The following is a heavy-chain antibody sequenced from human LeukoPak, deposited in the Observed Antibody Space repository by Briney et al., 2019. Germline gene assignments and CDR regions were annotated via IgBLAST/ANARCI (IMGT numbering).Heavy chain of an antibody. CDR3: ARGGSYFPYYYYYYMDV. D-gene: IGHD1-26*01. J-gene: IGHJ6*03. CDR2: IYYSGST. V-gene: IGHV4-59*01. CDR1: GGSIRSYY. Sequence: SETLSLTCTVSGGSIRSYYWSWIRQPPGKGLEWIGYIYYSGSTNYNPSLKSRVAISVDTSKNQFSLKLSSVTAADTAVYYCARGGSYFPYYYYYYMDVWGKGTTVTVSS.